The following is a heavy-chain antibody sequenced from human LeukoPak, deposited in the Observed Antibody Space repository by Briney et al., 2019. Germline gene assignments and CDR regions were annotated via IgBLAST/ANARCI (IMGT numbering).Heavy chain of an antibody. Sequence: SETLSLTCAVYGGSFSGYYWSWIRQPPGKGLERIGEINHSGSTNYNPSLKSRVTISVDTSKNQFSLKLSSVTAADTAVYYCARGPRYYDILTGYPRRYYFDYWGQGTLVTVSS. J-gene: IGHJ4*02. CDR1: GGSFSGYY. CDR2: INHSGST. D-gene: IGHD3-9*01. CDR3: ARGPRYYDILTGYPRRYYFDY. V-gene: IGHV4-34*01.